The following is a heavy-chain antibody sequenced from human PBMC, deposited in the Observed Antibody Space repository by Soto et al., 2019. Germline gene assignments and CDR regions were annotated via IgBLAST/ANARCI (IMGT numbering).Heavy chain of an antibody. V-gene: IGHV3-21*01. CDR2: ISATTTYK. CDR3: ARGGTSKSGHLWYFDF. Sequence: GGSLRLSCTVSGFTYDSYTMNWLRQAPGRGLEWVSSISATTTYKYYADSVEGRFTISRDNAKNSLYLQTNNVRADDTAVYYCARGGTSKSGHLWYFDFWGRGTLVTVSS. J-gene: IGHJ2*01. D-gene: IGHD1-1*01. CDR1: GFTYDSYT.